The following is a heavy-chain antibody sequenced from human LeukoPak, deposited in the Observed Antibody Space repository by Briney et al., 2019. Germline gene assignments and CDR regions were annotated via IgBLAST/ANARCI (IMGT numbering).Heavy chain of an antibody. D-gene: IGHD6-19*01. Sequence: GGSLRLSCAASGFTVSSNYMSWVRQAPGKGLEWVSVIYSGGSTYYADSVKGRFTISRDNSKNTLYLQMNSLRAEDTAVYYCAREKDEDSSGWRYFDLWGRGTLVTVSS. V-gene: IGHV3-66*01. CDR3: AREKDEDSSGWRYFDL. CDR2: IYSGGST. CDR1: GFTVSSNY. J-gene: IGHJ2*01.